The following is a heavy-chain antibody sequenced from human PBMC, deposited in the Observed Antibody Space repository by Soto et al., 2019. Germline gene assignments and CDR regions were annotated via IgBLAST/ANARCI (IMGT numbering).Heavy chain of an antibody. CDR2: INPNSGGT. J-gene: IGHJ4*02. CDR3: ATWVGDFWSKRYYFDY. V-gene: IGHV1-2*02. Sequence: ASVKVSCKASGYTFTGYYMHWVRQAPGQGLEWMGWINPNSGGTIYAQKFQGRVTMTEDTSTDTAYMELSSLRSEDTAVYYCATWVGDFWSKRYYFDYWGQGTLVTVSS. CDR1: GYTFTGYY. D-gene: IGHD3-3*01.